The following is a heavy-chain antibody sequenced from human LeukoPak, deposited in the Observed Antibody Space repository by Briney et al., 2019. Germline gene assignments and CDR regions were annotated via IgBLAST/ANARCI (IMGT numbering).Heavy chain of an antibody. Sequence: PGGSLRLSCAASEFTFSDYYMSWIRQAPGKGLEWVSYISSSGSTIYYADSVKGRFTISRDSSKNTLFLHMNTLRAEDTAIYYCAKDRTVGASYWYFDLWGRGTLVTVSS. V-gene: IGHV3-11*01. CDR1: EFTFSDYY. CDR3: AKDRTVGASYWYFDL. J-gene: IGHJ2*01. CDR2: ISSSGSTI. D-gene: IGHD1-26*01.